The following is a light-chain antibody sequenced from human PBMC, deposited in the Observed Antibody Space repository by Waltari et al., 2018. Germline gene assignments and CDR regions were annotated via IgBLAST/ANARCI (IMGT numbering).Light chain of an antibody. Sequence: QPVLTQSPSASASLGASVKVTCPLSSVHSTYAIAWHQQQPEKGPRYLMKVDSDGSHSKGDGIPDRFSGSTSGAERYLTISNLQSDDEADYYCQTWSSGSVVFGGGTRVTVL. CDR2: VDSDGSH. V-gene: IGLV4-69*01. CDR3: QTWSSGSVV. J-gene: IGLJ3*02. CDR1: SVHSTYA.